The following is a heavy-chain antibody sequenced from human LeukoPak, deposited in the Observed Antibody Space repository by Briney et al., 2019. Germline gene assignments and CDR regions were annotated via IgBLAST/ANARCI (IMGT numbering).Heavy chain of an antibody. CDR3: ARDDCGDTCYPGGY. Sequence: ASVTVSCMASGYIFTKYVVHWVRQAPGQGPEWMGWIKAGNGDTKYSQNFQDRLTITSDTSASTVYMELSSLTSEDTALDYCARDDCGDTCYPGGYWGQGTLVTVSS. CDR1: GYIFTKYV. V-gene: IGHV1-3*01. J-gene: IGHJ4*02. D-gene: IGHD2-21*01. CDR2: IKAGNGDT.